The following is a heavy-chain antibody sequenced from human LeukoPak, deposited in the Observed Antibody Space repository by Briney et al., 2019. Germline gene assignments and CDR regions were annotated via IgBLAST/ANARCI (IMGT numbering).Heavy chain of an antibody. V-gene: IGHV3-48*04. J-gene: IGHJ4*02. CDR1: GFSFSTYS. Sequence: PGGSLRLSCEASGFSFSTYSMNWVRQAPGKGLEWISYISSSSTTIYYADSVKGRFTISRDDAKNSLYLQMNSLRAEDTAVYYCSSYLGGGQGTLVTVSS. D-gene: IGHD7-27*01. CDR2: ISSSSTTI. CDR3: SSYLG.